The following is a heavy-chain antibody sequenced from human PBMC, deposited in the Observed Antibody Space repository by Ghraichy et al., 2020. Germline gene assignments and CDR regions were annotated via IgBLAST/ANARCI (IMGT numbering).Heavy chain of an antibody. Sequence: LSLTCAASGFTFSGYWMSWVRQAPGKGLEWVAKIKQDGSDKYYVDSVKGRFTISRDNAENSVYLQMNSLRAEDTAVYYCARESYYDKTGQPFHYWGQGTLVTVSS. CDR3: ARESYYDKTGQPFHY. J-gene: IGHJ4*02. V-gene: IGHV3-7*03. CDR2: IKQDGSDK. D-gene: IGHD3-22*01. CDR1: GFTFSGYW.